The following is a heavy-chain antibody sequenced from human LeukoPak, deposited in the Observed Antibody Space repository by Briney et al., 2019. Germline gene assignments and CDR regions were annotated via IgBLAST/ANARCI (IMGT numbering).Heavy chain of an antibody. Sequence: GGSLRLSCAASGFTVDSNYLSWVRQAPGKGLEWVSTIYTGGSTYYAASVKGRFTISRDFSKNTVFLHMNSLRAEDTAMYYCARGDDSGYYDYFDYWGQRALVTVSS. V-gene: IGHV3-53*01. D-gene: IGHD3-22*01. J-gene: IGHJ4*02. CDR3: ARGDDSGYYDYFDY. CDR1: GFTVDSNY. CDR2: IYTGGST.